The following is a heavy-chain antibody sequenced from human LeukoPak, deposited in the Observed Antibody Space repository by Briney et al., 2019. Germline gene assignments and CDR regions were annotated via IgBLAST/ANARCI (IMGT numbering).Heavy chain of an antibody. Sequence: GGSLRLSCAASGFTVSSNYTSWVRQAPGKGLEWVSVIYSGGSTYYADSVKGRFTISRDNSKNTLYLQMNSLRAEDTAVYYCARYSDRGGWSPSHWGREPLVPVS. D-gene: IGHD2-15*01. V-gene: IGHV3-66*01. CDR3: ARYSDRGGWSPSH. CDR2: IYSGGST. CDR1: GFTVSSNY. J-gene: IGHJ4*02.